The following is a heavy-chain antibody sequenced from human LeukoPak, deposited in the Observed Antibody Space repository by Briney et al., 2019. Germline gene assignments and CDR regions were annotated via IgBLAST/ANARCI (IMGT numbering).Heavy chain of an antibody. D-gene: IGHD6-6*01. J-gene: IGHJ4*02. V-gene: IGHV3-30*03. Sequence: GGSLRLSCAASGFTFSSYSMNWVRQAPGKGLEWVAVISYDGSNKYYADSVKGRFTISRDNSKNTLYLQMNSLRAEDTAVYYCARVDSSSFSSYYFDYWGQGTLVTVSS. CDR2: ISYDGSNK. CDR3: ARVDSSSFSSYYFDY. CDR1: GFTFSSYS.